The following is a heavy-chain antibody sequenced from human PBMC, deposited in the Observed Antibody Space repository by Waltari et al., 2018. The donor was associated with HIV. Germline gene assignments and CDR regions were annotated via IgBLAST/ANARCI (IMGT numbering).Heavy chain of an antibody. D-gene: IGHD6-19*01. CDR2: INPNSGGT. V-gene: IGHV1-2*06. CDR1: GYPLPGYY. CDR3: ARDIAVAGKVPGYFDY. J-gene: IGHJ4*02. Sequence: QVQLVQSGAEVEQPGASVKVSCKDSGYPLPGYYMHWVPQAPGQGLEWMGRINPNSGGTNYAQKFQGRVTMTRDTSISTAYMELSRLRSDDTAVYYCARDIAVAGKVPGYFDYWGQGTLVTVSS.